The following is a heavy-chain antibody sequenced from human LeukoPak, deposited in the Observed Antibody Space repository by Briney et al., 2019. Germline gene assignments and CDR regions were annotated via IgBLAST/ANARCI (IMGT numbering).Heavy chain of an antibody. CDR1: GGSISTYY. V-gene: IGHV4-59*01. CDR3: ARGGAARLHFQN. CDR2: IYHSGST. D-gene: IGHD6-6*01. Sequence: PSETLSLTCTVSGGSISTYYWNWIRQPPGKGLEWIGYIYHSGSTNYNPSLQSRVTISVDTSKNQFSLNLNSVTAADTPVYYCARGGAARLHFQNWGQGTLVTVSS. J-gene: IGHJ1*01.